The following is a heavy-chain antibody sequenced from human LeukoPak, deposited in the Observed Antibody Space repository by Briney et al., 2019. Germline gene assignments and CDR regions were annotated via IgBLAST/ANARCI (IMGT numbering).Heavy chain of an antibody. CDR2: INHSGST. Sequence: SETLSLTCAVYGGSFTGYYWSWIRQSPGKGLEWIGEINHSGSTNYKSSLKSRVTISVDTSKNQFSLRVSSVTAADTAVYYCARFGGGWSYYYYYMDVWGKGTTVTVSS. D-gene: IGHD6-19*01. CDR3: ARFGGGWSYYYYYMDV. CDR1: GGSFTGYY. V-gene: IGHV4-34*01. J-gene: IGHJ6*03.